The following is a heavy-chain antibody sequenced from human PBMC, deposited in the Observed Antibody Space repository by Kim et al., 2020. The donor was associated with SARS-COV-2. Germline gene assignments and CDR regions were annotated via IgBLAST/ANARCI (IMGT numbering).Heavy chain of an antibody. CDR1: GFTFSSYD. V-gene: IGHV3-13*01. Sequence: GGSLRLSCAASGFTFSSYDMHWVRQATGKGLEWVSAIGTAGDTYYPGSVKGRFTISRENAKNSLYLQMNSLRAGDTAVYYCARAYGSYYYGSGPYYYYGMDVWGQGTTVTVSS. D-gene: IGHD3-10*01. CDR2: IGTAGDT. CDR3: ARAYGSYYYGSGPYYYYGMDV. J-gene: IGHJ6*02.